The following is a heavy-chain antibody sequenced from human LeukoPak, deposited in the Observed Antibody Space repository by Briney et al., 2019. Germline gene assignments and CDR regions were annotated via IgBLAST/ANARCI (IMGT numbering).Heavy chain of an antibody. CDR1: GVSISSSSSY. V-gene: IGHV4-39*01. Sequence: SETLSLTCTVSGVSISSSSSYWGWIRQPPGKGLEWIGSIYYSGNTYYNPSLKSRVTISVDTSKNQFSLKLSSVTAADTAVYYCARLVPYYDILTGGSPNNWFDPWGQGTLVTVSS. J-gene: IGHJ5*02. D-gene: IGHD3-9*01. CDR2: IYYSGNT. CDR3: ARLVPYYDILTGGSPNNWFDP.